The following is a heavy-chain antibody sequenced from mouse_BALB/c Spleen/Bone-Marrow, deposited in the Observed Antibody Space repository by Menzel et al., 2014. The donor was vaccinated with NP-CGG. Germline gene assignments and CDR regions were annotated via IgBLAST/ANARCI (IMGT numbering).Heavy chain of an antibody. V-gene: IGHV1S56*01. J-gene: IGHJ1*01. CDR3: ACYRYDEYFDV. Sequence: VQLVESGPELVKPGASVKMSCKASGYTFTSYFIHWVKQRPGQGLEWIGWIYPGDGSTKYNEKFKVKTTLTADKPSSTAYMFLSSLTSEDSAIYFCACYRYDEYFDVWGAGTTVTVSS. CDR2: IYPGDGST. CDR1: GYTFTSYF. D-gene: IGHD2-14*01.